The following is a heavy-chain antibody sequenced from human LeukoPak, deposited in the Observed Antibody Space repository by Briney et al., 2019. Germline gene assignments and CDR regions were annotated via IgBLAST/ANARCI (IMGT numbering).Heavy chain of an antibody. CDR1: GFTFSSYA. CDR3: AKSKRYYYDSSET. CDR2: VSGTGGST. V-gene: IGHV3-23*01. J-gene: IGHJ3*01. D-gene: IGHD3-22*01. Sequence: QPGGSLRLSCAASGFTFSSYAMTWVRQAPGKGLEWVSAVSGTGGSTFYADSVKGRFTISRDNSKNTLSLQTSSLRAEDTAVYYCAKSKRYYYDSSETWGQGTMVTVSS.